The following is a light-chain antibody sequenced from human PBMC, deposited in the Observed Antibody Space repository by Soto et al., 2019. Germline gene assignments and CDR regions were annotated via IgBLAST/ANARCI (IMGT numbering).Light chain of an antibody. V-gene: IGKV1-39*01. CDR1: QTISAF. CDR2: SAS. J-gene: IGKJ5*01. CDR3: QQRNVWPPIT. Sequence: DIQMTQSPSSLSASVGDRVTITCRASQTISAFLNWYQHKPGKAPELLIFSASKLQTGVPSRFSGRGSGTAFTLTITSLEPEDFAVYYCQQRNVWPPITFGQGTRLEIK.